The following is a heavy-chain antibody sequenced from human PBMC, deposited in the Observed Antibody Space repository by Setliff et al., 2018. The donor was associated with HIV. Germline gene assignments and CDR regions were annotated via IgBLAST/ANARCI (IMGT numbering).Heavy chain of an antibody. CDR2: IYNRGST. Sequence: SETLSLTCAVSGYAISSGYYGGWIRRPPGKGLEWIGSIYNRGSTYYNPSLKSRVTISVDTSKNQFSLKLSSVTAADTAVYYCARELLRSWDGSENSYKPYYFDYWGQGTLGTAPQ. CDR1: GYAISSGYY. D-gene: IGHD3-10*01. J-gene: IGHJ4*02. V-gene: IGHV4-38-2*02. CDR3: ARELLRSWDGSENSYKPYYFDY.